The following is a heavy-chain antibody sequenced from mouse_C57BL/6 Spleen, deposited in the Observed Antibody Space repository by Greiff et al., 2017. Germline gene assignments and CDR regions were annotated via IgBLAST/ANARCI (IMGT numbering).Heavy chain of an antibody. J-gene: IGHJ2*01. V-gene: IGHV1-54*01. CDR2: INPGSGGT. Sequence: VQLQQSGAELVRPGTSVKVSCKASGYAFTNYFIEWVKQRPGQGLEWIGVINPGSGGTNYNEKFKGKATLTADKSSSTTYMQLSSLTSEDAAVYCCARESTTPDYFDYWGQGTTLTVSS. D-gene: IGHD2-14*01. CDR1: GYAFTNYF. CDR3: ARESTTPDYFDY.